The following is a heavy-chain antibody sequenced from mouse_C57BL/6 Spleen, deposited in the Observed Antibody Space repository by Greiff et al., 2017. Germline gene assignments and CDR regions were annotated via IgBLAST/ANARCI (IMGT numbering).Heavy chain of an antibody. J-gene: IGHJ4*01. Sequence: VKLQESGPGLVQPSQSLSITCTVSGFSLTSYGVHWVRQSPGKGLEWLGVIWSGGSTAYNAAFISRLSISKDNSKSQVFFKMISLQADDTAIYXCARNILAGTGAMDYWGQGTSVTVSS. D-gene: IGHD4-1*01. CDR2: IWSGGST. V-gene: IGHV2-2*01. CDR1: GFSLTSYG. CDR3: ARNILAGTGAMDY.